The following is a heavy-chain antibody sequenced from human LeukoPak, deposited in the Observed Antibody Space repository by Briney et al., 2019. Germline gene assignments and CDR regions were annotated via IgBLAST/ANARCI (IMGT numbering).Heavy chain of an antibody. D-gene: IGHD3-10*01. J-gene: IGHJ4*02. CDR2: ISAYNGNT. CDR3: ARDGSGSYYGEIDY. V-gene: IGHV1-18*01. Sequence: ASVKVSCKASGYTFTSYGIIWVRQAPGQGLEWMGWISAYNGNTNYAQKLQGRVTMTTDTSTSTAYMELRSLRSDDTAVYYCARDGSGSYYGEIDYWGQGTLVTVSS. CDR1: GYTFTSYG.